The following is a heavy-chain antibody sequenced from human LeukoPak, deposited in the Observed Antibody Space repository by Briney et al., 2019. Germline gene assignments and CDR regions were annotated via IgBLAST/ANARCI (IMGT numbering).Heavy chain of an antibody. CDR1: GGSFSGYY. CDR2: INHSGST. D-gene: IGHD2-2*01. J-gene: IGHJ6*03. V-gene: IGHV4-34*01. Sequence: ASETLSLTCAVYGGSFSGYYWSWIRQPPGKGLEWIGEINHSGSTNYNPSLKSRVTISVDTSKNQFSLKLSSVTAADTAVYYCARGLPLRVVVPAAIGNRGDYMDVRGKGTTVTVSS. CDR3: ARGLPLRVVVPAAIGNRGDYMDV.